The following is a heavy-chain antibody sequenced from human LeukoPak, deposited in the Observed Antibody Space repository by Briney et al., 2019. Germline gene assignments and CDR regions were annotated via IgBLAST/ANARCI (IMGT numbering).Heavy chain of an antibody. CDR1: GYTFTGYY. Sequence: ASVKVSCKAFGYTFTGYYMHWVRQAPGQGLEWMGWMNPNSGNTGYAQKFQGRVTMTRNTSISTAYMELSSLRSEDTAVYYCARAVYSNYLYYFDYWGQGTLVTVSS. D-gene: IGHD4-11*01. V-gene: IGHV1-8*02. CDR2: MNPNSGNT. CDR3: ARAVYSNYLYYFDY. J-gene: IGHJ4*02.